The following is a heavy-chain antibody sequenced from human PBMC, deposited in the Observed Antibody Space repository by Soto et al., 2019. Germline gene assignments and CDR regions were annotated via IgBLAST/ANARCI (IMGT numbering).Heavy chain of an antibody. J-gene: IGHJ6*02. CDR1: GFTFSKYA. V-gene: IGHV3-21*01. CDR3: AREYTAWPLAYGLDV. CDR2: ISSRSDI. D-gene: IGHD2-2*02. Sequence: GGSLRLSCAASGFTFSKYALTWVRQAPGRGLEWVSSISSRSDIYYADSVKGRFTISRDNAKNSVSLQMNSLRAEDTAVYYCAREYTAWPLAYGLDVWGQGTTVTVSS.